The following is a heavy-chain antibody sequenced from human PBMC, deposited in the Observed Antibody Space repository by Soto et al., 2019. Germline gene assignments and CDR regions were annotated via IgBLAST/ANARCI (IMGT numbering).Heavy chain of an antibody. CDR3: ARGDRAPPVPGFDY. Sequence: QVHLVQSGAEVEKPGASVKVSCKASGYTFTNYGISWVRQAPGQGLEWMGWISAYNGNTNYAHKFQGRVTMTTDTSTSTAYMELRSLRSDDTAVYYWARGDRAPPVPGFDYWGQGTLVTVSS. CDR2: ISAYNGNT. CDR1: GYTFTNYG. J-gene: IGHJ4*02. V-gene: IGHV1-18*01. D-gene: IGHD3-10*01.